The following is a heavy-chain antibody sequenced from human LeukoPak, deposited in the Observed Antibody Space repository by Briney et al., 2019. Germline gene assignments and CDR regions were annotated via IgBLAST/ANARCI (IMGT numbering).Heavy chain of an antibody. CDR2: IYHSGST. J-gene: IGHJ4*02. Sequence: PSETLSLTCTVSGHSISSGYYWGWIRQPPGKGLEWIGSIYHSGSTYYNPSLKGRVTISVDTSKNQFSLKLSSVTAADTAVYYCARHSGPIAAAGIFRDYYFDYWGQGTLVTVSS. V-gene: IGHV4-38-2*02. CDR3: ARHSGPIAAAGIFRDYYFDY. CDR1: GHSISSGYY. D-gene: IGHD6-13*01.